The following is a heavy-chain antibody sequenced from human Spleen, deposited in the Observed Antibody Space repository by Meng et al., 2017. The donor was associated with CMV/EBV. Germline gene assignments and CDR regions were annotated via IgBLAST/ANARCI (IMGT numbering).Heavy chain of an antibody. CDR3: AKDRGSRYCSSTSCYPNDAFNI. CDR1: GFTFDDYA. J-gene: IGHJ3*02. Sequence: SLKISCAASGFTFDDYAMHWVRQAPGKGLEWVSGISWNSGSIGYADSVKGRFTISRDNAKNSLYLQMNSLRAEDTALYYCAKDRGSRYCSSTSCYPNDAFNIWGQGTMVTVSS. CDR2: ISWNSGSI. V-gene: IGHV3-9*01. D-gene: IGHD2-2*01.